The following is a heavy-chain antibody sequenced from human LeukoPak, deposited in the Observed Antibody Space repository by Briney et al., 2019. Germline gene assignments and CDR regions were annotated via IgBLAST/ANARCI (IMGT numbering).Heavy chain of an antibody. D-gene: IGHD5-12*01. CDR3: ARHSGYDIKFDY. J-gene: IGHJ4*02. CDR1: GYTFTSYD. CDR2: MNPNSGNT. Sequence: ASVKVSCKASGYTFTSYDINWVRQATGQGLEWMGWMNPNSGNTGYAQNFQGRVTMTRDTSKSTAYMELSSLRFEDTAVYYCARHSGYDIKFDYWGQGTLVTVSS. V-gene: IGHV1-8*01.